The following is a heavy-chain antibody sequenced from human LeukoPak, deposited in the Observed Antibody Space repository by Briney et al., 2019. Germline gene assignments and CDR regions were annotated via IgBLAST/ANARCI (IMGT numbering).Heavy chain of an antibody. V-gene: IGHV3-7*01. CDR1: GFTFSSYW. Sequence: PGGSLRLSCAASGFTFSSYWMSWVRQAPGKGLEWVANIKQDGSEKYYVDSVKGRFTISRDNAKNSLYLQMNSLRAEDTAVYYCARDQYYYDSSGYYYHFDYWGQGTLVTVSS. J-gene: IGHJ4*02. D-gene: IGHD3-22*01. CDR3: ARDQYYYDSSGYYYHFDY. CDR2: IKQDGSEK.